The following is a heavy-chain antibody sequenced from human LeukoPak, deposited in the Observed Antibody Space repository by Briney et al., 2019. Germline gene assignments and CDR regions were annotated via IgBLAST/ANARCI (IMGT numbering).Heavy chain of an antibody. CDR2: INHSGST. D-gene: IGHD1-1*01. V-gene: IGHV4-34*01. CDR3: ARHFSFRSTSWYFDL. J-gene: IGHJ2*01. Sequence: PSETLSLTCAVYGGSFSGYYWSWIRQPPGKGLEWIGEINHSGSTNYNPSLKSRVTISVDTSKNQFSLKLSSVTAADTAVYYCARHFSFRSTSWYFDLWGRGTLVTVSS. CDR1: GGSFSGYY.